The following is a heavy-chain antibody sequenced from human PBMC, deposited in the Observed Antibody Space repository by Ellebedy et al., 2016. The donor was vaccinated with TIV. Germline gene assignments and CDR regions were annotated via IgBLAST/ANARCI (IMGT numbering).Heavy chain of an antibody. J-gene: IGHJ4*02. CDR3: ASNPHSSDSY. CDR1: GFTFSTFW. V-gene: IGHV3-74*01. D-gene: IGHD6-19*01. Sequence: GESLKISCAASGFTFSTFWMHWVRQAPGKGLMWVSRIDTDGSTTNYADSVKGRFTISSDNAKNTLYLQRNSLSAEDTAVYYCASNPHSSDSYWGQGTLVTVSS. CDR2: IDTDGSTT.